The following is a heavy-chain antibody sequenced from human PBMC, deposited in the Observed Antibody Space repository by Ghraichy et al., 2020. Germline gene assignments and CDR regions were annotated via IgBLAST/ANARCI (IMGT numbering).Heavy chain of an antibody. V-gene: IGHV1-24*01. D-gene: IGHD6-19*01. Sequence: ASVKVSCKVSGYTLTELSMHWVRQAPGKGLDWIGSFDPEAGETIYAQKFQGRVTMTEDTSTDTAYMELSSLRSEDTALYYCATWGIEVAGRVNALDIWGQGTMVTVSS. CDR1: GYTLTELS. CDR3: ATWGIEVAGRVNALDI. CDR2: FDPEAGET. J-gene: IGHJ3*02.